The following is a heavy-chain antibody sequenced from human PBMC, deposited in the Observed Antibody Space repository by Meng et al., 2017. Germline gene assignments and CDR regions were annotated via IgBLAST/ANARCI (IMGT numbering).Heavy chain of an antibody. CDR3: HSGWYQAGDDY. CDR2: IIPIFGTA. D-gene: IGHD6-19*01. Sequence: QVQLVQAGAEVKKPWSSVKVSCKASGGTFSSYAISWVRQAPGQGLEWMGGIIPIFGTANYAQKFQGRVTITADKSTSTAYMELSSLRSEDTAVYYCHSGWYQAGDDYWGQGTLVTVSS. V-gene: IGHV1-69*06. J-gene: IGHJ4*02. CDR1: GGTFSSYA.